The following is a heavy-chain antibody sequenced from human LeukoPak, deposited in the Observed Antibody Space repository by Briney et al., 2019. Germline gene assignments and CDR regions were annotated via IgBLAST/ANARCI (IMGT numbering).Heavy chain of an antibody. CDR2: INPNSSGT. D-gene: IGHD6-19*01. J-gene: IGHJ4*02. CDR1: GYTFTGYY. CDR3: ARDLYIAVAGGFDY. V-gene: IGHV1-2*02. Sequence: ASVKVSCKASGYTFTGYYMHWVRQAPGHGLEWMGWINPNSSGTNYEQKFQGRVTMTRDKSISTAYMELSRLRSDDTAVYYCARDLYIAVAGGFDYWGQGTLVSVSS.